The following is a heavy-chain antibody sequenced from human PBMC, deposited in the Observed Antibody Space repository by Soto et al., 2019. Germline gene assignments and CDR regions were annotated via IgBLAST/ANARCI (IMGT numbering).Heavy chain of an antibody. J-gene: IGHJ4*02. CDR1: GFTFGDYA. CDR3: TNDLSGGSPSLGYYLDS. D-gene: IGHD3-10*01. V-gene: IGHV3-9*01. Sequence: EVELVESGGSLVQPGRSLRLSCAASGFTFGDYAMHWVRQAPGKGLEWVAGFNWNSGNIGYADSVKGRFTISRDNAKNSLYLQMNSLRDEDTAVYYCTNDLSGGSPSLGYYLDSWGQGTLVLVSS. CDR2: FNWNSGNI.